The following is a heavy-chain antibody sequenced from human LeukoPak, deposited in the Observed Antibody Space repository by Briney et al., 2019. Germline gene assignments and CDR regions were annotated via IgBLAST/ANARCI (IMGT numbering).Heavy chain of an antibody. CDR1: GGSISSGDHY. CDR3: ASSGSFPYWYFDL. CDR2: IYYSGST. V-gene: IGHV4-30-4*02. Sequence: SETLSLTCTVSGGSISSGDHYWSWIRQPPGKGLEWIGYIYYSGSTYSNPSLNSRVTMSVDTSKNQFSLKLSSVTAADTAVYYCASSGSFPYWYFDLWGRGTLVTVSS. J-gene: IGHJ2*01. D-gene: IGHD1-26*01.